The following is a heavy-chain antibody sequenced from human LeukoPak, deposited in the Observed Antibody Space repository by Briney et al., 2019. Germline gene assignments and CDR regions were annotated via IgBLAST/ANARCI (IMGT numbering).Heavy chain of an antibody. V-gene: IGHV4-4*07. D-gene: IGHD1-1*01. CDR3: ARGGDWNPFDY. CDR2: IFTSGST. J-gene: IGHJ4*02. Sequence: SETLSLTXTASGGSISSYYWSWIRQPAGQGMEWIGRIFTSGSTNYNPSLKSRLTMSVDMSKNQFSLKLSYVTAADTAVYYCARGGDWNPFDYWGQGILVTVSS. CDR1: GGSISSYY.